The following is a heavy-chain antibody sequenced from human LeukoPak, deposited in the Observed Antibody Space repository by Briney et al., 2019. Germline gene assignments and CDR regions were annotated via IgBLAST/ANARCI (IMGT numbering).Heavy chain of an antibody. V-gene: IGHV4-34*01. J-gene: IGHJ3*02. CDR2: INHSGST. Sequence: KPSETLSLTCAVYGGSFSGYYWSWIRQPPGKGLEGIGEINHSGSTNYNPSLKSRVTISVDTSKNQFSLKLSSVTAADTAVYYCARGSLLADAFDIWGQGTMVTVSS. CDR3: ARGSLLADAFDI. D-gene: IGHD3-3*01. CDR1: GGSFSGYY.